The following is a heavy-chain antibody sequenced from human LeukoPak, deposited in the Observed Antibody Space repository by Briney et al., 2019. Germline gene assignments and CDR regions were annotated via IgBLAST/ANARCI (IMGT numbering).Heavy chain of an antibody. V-gene: IGHV1-46*01. CDR3: ARVLAYCTDSSCPGMDV. J-gene: IGHJ6*02. D-gene: IGHD2-8*02. CDR1: GYTFATYY. Sequence: ASVKVSCKASGYTFATYYLNWVRQAPGRGLEWMGKIDPNYGFAYYAQKFQGRVTMTRDTSTSTVYMEVNSLTSDNTAVYYCARVLAYCTDSSCPGMDVWGQGTTVTVSS. CDR2: IDPNYGFA.